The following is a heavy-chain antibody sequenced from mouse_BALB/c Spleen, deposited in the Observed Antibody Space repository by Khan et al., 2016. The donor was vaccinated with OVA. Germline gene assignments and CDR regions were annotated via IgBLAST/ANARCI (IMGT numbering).Heavy chain of an antibody. CDR2: IFPGSGDT. Sequence: QVQLKQSGPELVKPGSSMKMSCKASGYTFTDSVLNWVRQRTGQGLEWIGQIFPGSGDTYYNEKFKDRATLTADKSSNTVYLQLGSLTSEDSVVYCCARSGYGSLVYWGQGTTLTVSS. J-gene: IGHJ2*01. V-gene: IGHV1-77*01. CDR1: GYTFTDSV. D-gene: IGHD1-1*01. CDR3: ARSGYGSLVY.